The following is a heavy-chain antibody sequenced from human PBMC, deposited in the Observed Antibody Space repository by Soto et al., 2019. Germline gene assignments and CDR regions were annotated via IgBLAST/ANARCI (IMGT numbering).Heavy chain of an antibody. J-gene: IGHJ6*02. CDR3: AREGEMPYYHYGRDV. V-gene: IGHV1-18*01. D-gene: IGHD3-16*01. CDR1: GYTFTTYG. CDR2: ISGYNGNT. Sequence: QVQLVQSGAEVKKPGASVKVSCKSSGYTFTTYGISWVRQAPGQGLEWMGWISGYNGNTKYAQKFQGRVTMTTDTSXXTANMDLRMRRSDDTAVYYCAREGEMPYYHYGRDVWGEGTTFTVYS.